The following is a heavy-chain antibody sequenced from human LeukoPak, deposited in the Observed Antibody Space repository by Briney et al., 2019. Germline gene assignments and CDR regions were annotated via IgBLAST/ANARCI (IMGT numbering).Heavy chain of an antibody. V-gene: IGHV4-59*08. D-gene: IGHD3-10*01. Sequence: SETLSLTCTVSGGSISSYYWSWIRQPPGKGLEWIGYIYYSGSTNYNPSLKSRVTISVDTSKNQFSLKLSSVTAADTAVYYCARYGSGAWFDYWGQGTLVTVSS. CDR3: ARYGSGAWFDY. CDR1: GGSISSYY. CDR2: IYYSGST. J-gene: IGHJ4*02.